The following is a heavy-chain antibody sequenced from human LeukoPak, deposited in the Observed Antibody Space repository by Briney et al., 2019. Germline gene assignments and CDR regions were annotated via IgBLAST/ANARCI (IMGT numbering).Heavy chain of an antibody. CDR1: GFIFGNYA. CDR3: AKGSGVERINERFYFAIFDY. CDR2: IWSDGSTK. V-gene: IGHV3-33*06. J-gene: IGHJ4*02. Sequence: GRSLRLSCAASGFIFGNYAMHCLPQAPGKGLEGVAVIWSDGSTKFYVDSVKGRFIISRDDLKNTLYLQMNSMTVEDTAVYYCAKGSGVERINERFYFAIFDYWGQGTPVTVSS. D-gene: IGHD3-3*01.